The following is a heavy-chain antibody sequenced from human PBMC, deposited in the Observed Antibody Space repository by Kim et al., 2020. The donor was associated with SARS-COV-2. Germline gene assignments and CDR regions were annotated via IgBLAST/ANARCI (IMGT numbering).Heavy chain of an antibody. CDR3: AMGITTVGWFDP. Sequence: SVSTYSNPSLKSRVTISVDTSKNQFSLKLTSVTAADTAVYYCAMGITTVGWFDPWGQGTLVTVSS. D-gene: IGHD3-10*02. CDR2: SVST. J-gene: IGHJ5*02. V-gene: IGHV4-39*01.